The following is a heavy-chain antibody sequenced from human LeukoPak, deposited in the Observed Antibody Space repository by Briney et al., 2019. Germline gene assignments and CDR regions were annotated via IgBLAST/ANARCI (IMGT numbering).Heavy chain of an antibody. Sequence: PSETLSLTCTVSGGSISSSSYYWGWIRQPPGKGLEWIGSIYYSGSTYYNPSLKSRVTISVDTSKNQFSLKLSSVTAADTAVYYCARGNSIAEYNWFDPWGQGTLVTVSS. CDR3: ARGNSIAEYNWFDP. CDR1: GGSISSSSYY. V-gene: IGHV4-39*07. CDR2: IYYSGST. D-gene: IGHD2-21*01. J-gene: IGHJ5*02.